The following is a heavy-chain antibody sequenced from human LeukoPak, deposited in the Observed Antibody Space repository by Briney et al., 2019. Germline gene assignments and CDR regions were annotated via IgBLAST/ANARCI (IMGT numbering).Heavy chain of an antibody. CDR2: ISAYNGNT. CDR1: GYTFTSYG. D-gene: IGHD3-22*01. CDR3: ARAFVRYYDNWGAFDI. J-gene: IGHJ3*02. V-gene: IGHV1-18*01. Sequence: ASVKVSCKASGYTFTSYGISWVRQAPGQGLEWMGRISAYNGNTNYAQKLQGRVTMTTDTSTSTAYMELRSLRSDDTAVYYCARAFVRYYDNWGAFDIWGQGTMVTVSS.